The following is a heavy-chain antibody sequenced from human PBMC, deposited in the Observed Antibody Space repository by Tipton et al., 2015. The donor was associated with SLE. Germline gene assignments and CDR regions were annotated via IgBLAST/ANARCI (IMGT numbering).Heavy chain of an antibody. CDR1: GGSFSGYY. Sequence: TLSLTCAVYGGSFSGYYWSWIRQPPGKGLEWIGDINHSGSTNYNPSLKSRVTISVDTSKNQFSLKLSSVTAADTAVYYCATLHSGYDYYYYGMDVWGQGTTVTVSS. D-gene: IGHD5-12*01. V-gene: IGHV4-34*01. CDR2: INHSGST. J-gene: IGHJ6*02. CDR3: ATLHSGYDYYYYGMDV.